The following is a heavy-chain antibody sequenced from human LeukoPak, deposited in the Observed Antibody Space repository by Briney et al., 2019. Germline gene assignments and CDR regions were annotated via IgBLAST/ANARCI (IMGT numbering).Heavy chain of an antibody. J-gene: IGHJ5*02. V-gene: IGHV4-59*08. CDR3: ARQGTTVTTTSRGRTWYNWFDP. Sequence: SETLSLTCTVSGGSISSYYWSWIRQPPGKGLEWIGYFYYSGSTNYSPSLKGRVTISVDTSKNQFSLKLSSVTAADTAVYFCARQGTTVTTTSRGRTWYNWFDPWGQGTLVTVSS. CDR2: FYYSGST. D-gene: IGHD4-17*01. CDR1: GGSISSYY.